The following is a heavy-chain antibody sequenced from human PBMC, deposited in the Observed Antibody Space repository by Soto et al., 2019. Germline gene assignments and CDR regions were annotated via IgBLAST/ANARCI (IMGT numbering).Heavy chain of an antibody. CDR2: IYYSGTS. J-gene: IGHJ4*02. CDR1: GGSINGYY. CDR3: ARVPLTMVRYFDS. Sequence: SETLSLTCPVSGGSINGYYLSWIRQPPGKGLEWIGHIYYSGTSNYNPSLKSRVTISIDTSKNQFSLRLSSVTAADTAVYYCARVPLTMVRYFDSWGQGTPVTVSS. D-gene: IGHD3-10*01. V-gene: IGHV4-59*01.